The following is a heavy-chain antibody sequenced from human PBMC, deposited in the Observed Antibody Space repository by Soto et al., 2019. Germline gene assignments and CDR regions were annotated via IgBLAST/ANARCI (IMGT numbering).Heavy chain of an antibody. D-gene: IGHD2-15*01. CDR1: GGSISSYY. J-gene: IGHJ4*02. Sequence: SETLSLTCTVSGGSISSYYWSWIRQPPGKGLEWIGYIYYSGSTNYNPSLKSRVTISVDTSKNQFSLKLSSVTAADTAVYYCARAYCSGATCSLDDWGQGPLVTVSS. CDR3: ARAYCSGATCSLDD. V-gene: IGHV4-59*01. CDR2: IYYSGST.